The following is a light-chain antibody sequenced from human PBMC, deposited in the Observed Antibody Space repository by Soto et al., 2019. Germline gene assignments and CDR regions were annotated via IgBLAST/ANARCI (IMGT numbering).Light chain of an antibody. V-gene: IGKV3D-15*01. CDR1: QSVGSK. Sequence: EIVLTQSPGTLSLSPGERATLSCRASQSVGSKLAWYRQTPGQPPRLLIYGASTRATDAPARFSGSGAGTDFTLTISSLQSEDFAVYYCQQYNNWPTWTFGQGTKVEIK. CDR3: QQYNNWPTWT. CDR2: GAS. J-gene: IGKJ1*01.